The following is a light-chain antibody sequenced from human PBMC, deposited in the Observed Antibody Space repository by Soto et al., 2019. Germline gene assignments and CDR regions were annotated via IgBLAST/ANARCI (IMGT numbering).Light chain of an antibody. J-gene: IGKJ4*01. CDR3: QQYDHWPPLT. CDR2: GAS. Sequence: EIVMTQSPATLSVSPGERATLSCRASQSVKNNLAWYQQKPGQSPRLVMYGASTRATGIPTRFSGSGSGSGTEFTLTISSLQSEDFAVYYCQQYDHWPPLTFGGGTKVEIK. V-gene: IGKV3-15*01. CDR1: QSVKNN.